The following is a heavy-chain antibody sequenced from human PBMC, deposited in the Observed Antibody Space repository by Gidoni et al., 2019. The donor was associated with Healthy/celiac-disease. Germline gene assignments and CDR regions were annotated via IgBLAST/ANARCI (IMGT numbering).Heavy chain of an antibody. Sequence: EVQLVESGGGLVQPGGSLRRSCAASGFTFSSYSMNWVRQAPGKGREWVSYISSSSSTIYYADSVKGRFTISRDNAKNSLYLQMNSLRAEDTAVYYCAGGHPWELLPNGFDYWGQGTLVTVSS. CDR1: GFTFSSYS. J-gene: IGHJ4*02. CDR3: AGGHPWELLPNGFDY. V-gene: IGHV3-48*01. D-gene: IGHD1-26*01. CDR2: ISSSSSTI.